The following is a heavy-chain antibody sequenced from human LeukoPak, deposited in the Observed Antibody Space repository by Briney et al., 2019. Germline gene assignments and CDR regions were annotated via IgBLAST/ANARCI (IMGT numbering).Heavy chain of an antibody. J-gene: IGHJ6*03. CDR1: GGSISSSSYY. V-gene: IGHV4-39*01. CDR2: IYYSGST. Sequence: SETLSLTCTVSGGSISSSSYYWGWIRQPPGKGLEWIGSIYYSGSTYYNPSLKSRVTISVDTSKNQFSLKLSSVTAADTAVYYCARGHSYYYYMDVWGKGTTVTVSS. CDR3: ARGHSYYYYMDV.